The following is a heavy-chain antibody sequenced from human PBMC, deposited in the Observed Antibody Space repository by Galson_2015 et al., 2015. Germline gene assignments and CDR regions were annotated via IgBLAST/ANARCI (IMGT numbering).Heavy chain of an antibody. CDR1: GFTFSSYW. J-gene: IGHJ6*02. CDR2: INSDGSST. D-gene: IGHD4-17*01. Sequence: SLRLSCAASGFTFSSYWMHWVRQAPGKGLVWVSRINSDGSSTSYADSVKGRFTISRDNAKNTLYLQMNSLRAEDTAVYYCAREGGPTIDYGDYVSYNYYGMDVWGQGTTVTVSS. CDR3: AREGGPTIDYGDYVSYNYYGMDV. V-gene: IGHV3-74*01.